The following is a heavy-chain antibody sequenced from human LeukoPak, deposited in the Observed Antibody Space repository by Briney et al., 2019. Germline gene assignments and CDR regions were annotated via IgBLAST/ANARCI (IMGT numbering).Heavy chain of an antibody. CDR2: IFPISGPT. CDR1: GYTFTGYY. V-gene: IGHV1-69*13. CDR3: ARENWVPPYYYFGMDV. J-gene: IGHJ6*02. Sequence: GASVKVSCKASGYTFTGYYMHWVRQAPGQGLEWMGGIFPISGPTNYAQKFQGRVTITADESTNTVYMELSSLRSEDTAVYYCARENWVPPYYYFGMDVWGPGTTVTVPS. D-gene: IGHD7-27*01.